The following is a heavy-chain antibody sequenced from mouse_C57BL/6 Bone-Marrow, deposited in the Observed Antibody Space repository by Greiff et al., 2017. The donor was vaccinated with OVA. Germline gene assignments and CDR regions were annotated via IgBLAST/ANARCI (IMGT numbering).Heavy chain of an antibody. Sequence: EVKLQESGAELVRPGASVKLSCTASGFNIKDDYMHWVKQRPEQGLEWIGWIDPENGDTEYASKFQGKATITADTSSNTAYLQLSSLTSEDTAVYYCTTTVAAYFDVWGTGTTVTVSS. CDR1: GFNIKDDY. CDR2: IDPENGDT. CDR3: TTTVAAYFDV. D-gene: IGHD1-1*01. V-gene: IGHV14-4*01. J-gene: IGHJ1*03.